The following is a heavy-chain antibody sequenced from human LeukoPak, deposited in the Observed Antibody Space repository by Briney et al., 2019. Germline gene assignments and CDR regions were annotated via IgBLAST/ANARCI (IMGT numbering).Heavy chain of an antibody. CDR2: INHSGST. V-gene: IGHV4-34*01. J-gene: IGHJ4*02. D-gene: IGHD3-10*01. Sequence: PSETLSLTCAVYGGSFSGYYWSWIRQPPGKGLEWIGEINHSGSTNYNPSLKSRVTISVDTSKNQFSLKLSSVTAADTAVYYCASMRYYGSGSYYRRQDPFDYWGQGTLVTVSS. CDR3: ASMRYYGSGSYYRRQDPFDY. CDR1: GGSFSGYY.